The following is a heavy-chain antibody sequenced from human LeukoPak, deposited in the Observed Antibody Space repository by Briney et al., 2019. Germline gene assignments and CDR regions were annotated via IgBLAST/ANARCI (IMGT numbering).Heavy chain of an antibody. J-gene: IGHJ3*02. D-gene: IGHD3-22*01. Sequence: GGSLRLSCAASGFTFDDYIMHWVRQAPGKGLEWVSLVSWDGDTTYYADSVKGRFTISRDNSKNSLYMQMNSLRTEDTALYYCAKARGLIGGAFDIWGQGTMVTVSS. CDR3: AKARGLIGGAFDI. CDR2: VSWDGDTT. V-gene: IGHV3-43*01. CDR1: GFTFDDYI.